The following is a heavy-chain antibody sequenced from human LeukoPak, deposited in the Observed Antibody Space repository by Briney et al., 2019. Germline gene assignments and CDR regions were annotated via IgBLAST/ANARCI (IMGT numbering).Heavy chain of an antibody. V-gene: IGHV1-18*01. D-gene: IGHD4-23*01. CDR2: ISVNSGYT. CDR1: GYRFTSDG. Sequence: GASVKVSCKASGYRFTSDGIAWVRQAPGQGLEWMGWISVNSGYTNYAQKVQGRVTMTADTSTGTVYMELRSLRSDDTAIYYCARSREVTVSGPQFDYWGQGTLVTVSS. CDR3: ARSREVTVSGPQFDY. J-gene: IGHJ4*02.